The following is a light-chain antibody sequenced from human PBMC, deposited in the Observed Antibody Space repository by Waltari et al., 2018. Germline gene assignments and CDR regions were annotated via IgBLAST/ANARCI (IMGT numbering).Light chain of an antibody. J-gene: IGLJ3*02. CDR2: EAR. V-gene: IGLV2-23*01. CDR1: NSDVGAYNL. CDR3: CSYGGSYTWV. Sequence: QSALTQPASVSGSPGQAINISCPGTNSDVGAYNLVSWYQQYPGRAPRLMIYEARNRPSGVSNRFSASTSGNTASLTISGLQADDEADYYCCSYGGSYTWVFGGGTKVTVL.